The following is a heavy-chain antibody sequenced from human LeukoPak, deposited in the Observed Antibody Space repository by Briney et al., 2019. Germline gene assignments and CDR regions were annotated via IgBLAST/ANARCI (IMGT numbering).Heavy chain of an antibody. J-gene: IGHJ1*01. CDR1: GFTFSSYS. CDR3: ARRGDGKGGMTARYSKH. V-gene: IGHV3-48*04. CDR2: IRSSSNII. Sequence: GGSLRLSCAASGFTFSSYSMNWVRQAPGKGLEWASYIRSSSNIIYYADSVKGRFTISRDNTKNSLYLQMNSLRAEDTAVYYCARRGDGKGGMTARYSKHWGRATWVTVSS. D-gene: IGHD2-15*01.